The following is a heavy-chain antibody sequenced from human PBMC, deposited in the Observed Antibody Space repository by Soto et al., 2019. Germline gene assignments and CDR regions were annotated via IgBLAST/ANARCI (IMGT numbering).Heavy chain of an antibody. CDR3: ARALVRGSDYYGMDV. CDR2: IYYSGST. CDR1: GGSISSGGYY. Sequence: QVQLQESGPGLVKPSQTLSLTCTVSGGSISSGGYYWSWIRQHPGKGLEWIGYIYYSGSTYYNPSLKSRVTISVDTSKNQFSLKLSSVTAADTAVYYCARALVRGSDYYGMDVWGQGTTVTVSS. V-gene: IGHV4-31*03. D-gene: IGHD3-10*01. J-gene: IGHJ6*02.